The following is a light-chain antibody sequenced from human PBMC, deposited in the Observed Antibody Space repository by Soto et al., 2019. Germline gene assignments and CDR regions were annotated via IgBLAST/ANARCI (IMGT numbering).Light chain of an antibody. CDR3: QQSYSSPLT. CDR2: RTS. J-gene: IGKJ4*01. CDR1: QSVASH. Sequence: EIEMTKSPAPLSVALGERVTITCRASQSVASHLNWYQQKPGKAPKFLMQRTSRLQVGVPSRFSGSGSGTDFTLTISNLQSEDFAAYYCQQSYSSPLTVGGGTKVDIK. V-gene: IGKV1-39*01.